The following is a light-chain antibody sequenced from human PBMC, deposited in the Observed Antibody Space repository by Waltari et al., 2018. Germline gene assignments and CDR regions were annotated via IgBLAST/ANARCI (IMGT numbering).Light chain of an antibody. CDR1: QSLLHSNGYNY. CDR2: LGS. CDR3: MQALQTPWT. V-gene: IGKV2-28*01. J-gene: IGKJ1*01. Sequence: DIVITQSPLSLPVTPGDPASISCRSSQSLLHSNGYNYLDWYLQTPGQSPQLLIYLGSNRASGVPDRFSGSGSGTDFTLKISRVEAEDVGVYYCMQALQTPWTFGQGTKVEIK.